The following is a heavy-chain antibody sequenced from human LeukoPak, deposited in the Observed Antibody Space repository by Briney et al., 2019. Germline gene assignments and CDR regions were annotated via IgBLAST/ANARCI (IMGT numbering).Heavy chain of an antibody. CDR2: IFNSGNT. Sequence: SQTLSLTCTVSGDSISSGGYSWSWIRHHPEKGLEWIGYIFNSGNTYYNPSLRSRVTISADTSKNQFSLNLSSVTAADTAVYYCARDSVTSVDYWGQGTLVTVSS. CDR1: GDSISSGGYS. CDR3: ARDSVTSVDY. V-gene: IGHV4-31*03. J-gene: IGHJ4*02. D-gene: IGHD4-17*01.